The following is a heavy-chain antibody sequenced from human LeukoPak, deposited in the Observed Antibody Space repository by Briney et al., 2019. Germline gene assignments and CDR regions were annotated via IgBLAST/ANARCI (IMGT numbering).Heavy chain of an antibody. D-gene: IGHD2-2*01. V-gene: IGHV4-34*01. CDR2: TSHSGST. J-gene: IGHJ3*02. CDR1: GGSFSGYY. CDR3: ARKDCSATSCSYGFDI. Sequence: SETLSLTCAVYGGSFSGYYWSWIRQPPGKGLEWIGETSHSGSTNYNPSLASRVTISVDTSKKQFSLKLTSVTAADTAVYFCARKDCSATSCSYGFDIWAQGTMVTVS.